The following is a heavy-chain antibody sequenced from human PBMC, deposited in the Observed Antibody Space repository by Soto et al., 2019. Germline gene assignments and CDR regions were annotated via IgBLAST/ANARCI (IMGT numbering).Heavy chain of an antibody. J-gene: IGHJ6*02. CDR1: GYTFTSYA. Sequence: QVQLVQFGSELKKLGASVKVSCKASGYTFTSYAMTGVRQAPGQGLEWMGWINTNTGNPTYAQGFTGRFVFSLDTSVSTADLKSCSLNAEDTAVYYRARALSGDFWSGNYIGGGTFYYCYGRDVWGQGTTVTVSS. CDR2: INTNTGNP. D-gene: IGHD3-3*01. CDR3: ARALSGDFWSGNYIGGGTFYYCYGRDV. V-gene: IGHV7-4-1*01.